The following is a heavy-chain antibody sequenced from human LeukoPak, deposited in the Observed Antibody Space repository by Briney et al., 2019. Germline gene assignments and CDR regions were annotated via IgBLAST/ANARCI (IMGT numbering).Heavy chain of an antibody. CDR2: ISAYNGNT. Sequence: ASVKVSCKASGYTFTSYGISWVRQAPGQGLEWMGWISAYNGNTNYAQKLQGGVTMTTDTSTRTAYMELGSLRSDDTAVYYCAREKQWLAHDAFDIWGQGTMVTVSS. D-gene: IGHD6-19*01. V-gene: IGHV1-18*01. J-gene: IGHJ3*02. CDR3: AREKQWLAHDAFDI. CDR1: GYTFTSYG.